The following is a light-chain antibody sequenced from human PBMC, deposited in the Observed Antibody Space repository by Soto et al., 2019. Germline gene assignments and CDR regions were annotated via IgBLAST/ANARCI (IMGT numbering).Light chain of an antibody. J-gene: IGKJ4*01. CDR1: QSVSNY. Sequence: EIVLTQSPATLSLSPGERATLSCRASQSVSNYLAWYQLKPGQAPRLLIYAASNRATGIPARFSGSGSGTDFTLTISSLEPEDFAVYYCQQRAKWLTFGGGTKVEIK. CDR2: AAS. CDR3: QQRAKWLT. V-gene: IGKV3-11*01.